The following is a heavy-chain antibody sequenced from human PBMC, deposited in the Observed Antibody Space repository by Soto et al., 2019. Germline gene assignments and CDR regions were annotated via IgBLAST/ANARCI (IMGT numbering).Heavy chain of an antibody. Sequence: GGSLRLSCAASGFTFSSYGMHWVRQAPGKGLEWVAVISYDGSNKYYADSVKGRFTISRDNSKNTLYLQMNSLRAEDTAVYYCAKGFGPRYFDYWGQGTLVTVSS. CDR3: AKGFGPRYFDY. D-gene: IGHD3-10*01. CDR1: GFTFSSYG. CDR2: ISYDGSNK. V-gene: IGHV3-30*18. J-gene: IGHJ4*02.